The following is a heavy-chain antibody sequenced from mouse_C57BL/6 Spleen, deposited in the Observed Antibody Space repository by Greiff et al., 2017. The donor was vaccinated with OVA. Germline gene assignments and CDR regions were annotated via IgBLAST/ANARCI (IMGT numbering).Heavy chain of an antibody. J-gene: IGHJ2*01. CDR2: INPNYGTT. D-gene: IGHD1-1*01. CDR3: ASGGSSYAY. CDR1: GYSFTDYN. Sequence: VEPGASVKISCQASGYSFTDYNMNWVKQSNGKRLEWIGVINPNYGTTSYNQKFKGKATLTVDQSSSTAYMQLNILTSEDSAVYYCASGGSSYAYWGQGTTLTVSS. V-gene: IGHV1-39*01.